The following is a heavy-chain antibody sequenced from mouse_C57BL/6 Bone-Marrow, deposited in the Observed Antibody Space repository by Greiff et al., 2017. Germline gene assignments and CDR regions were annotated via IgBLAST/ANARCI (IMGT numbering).Heavy chain of an antibody. V-gene: IGHV5-9-1*02. CDR2: ISSGGDYI. Sequence: EVQLVESGEGLVKPGGSLKLSCAASGFTFSSYAMSWVRQTPEKRLEWVAYISSGGDYIYYADTVKGRFTISRDNARNTLYLQMSSLKSEDTAMYYCTRDRRKYGGFWYFDVWGTGTTVTVSS. CDR3: TRDRRKYGGFWYFDV. J-gene: IGHJ1*03. D-gene: IGHD1-2*01. CDR1: GFTFSSYA.